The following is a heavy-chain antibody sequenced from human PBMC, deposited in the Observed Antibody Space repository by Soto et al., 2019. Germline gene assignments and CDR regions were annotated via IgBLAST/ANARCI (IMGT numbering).Heavy chain of an antibody. CDR3: AKDKGVFKRATSNFDY. CDR2: TSYDGNNE. V-gene: IGHV3-30*18. CDR1: GFTFSNYS. J-gene: IGHJ4*02. Sequence: GGSLRLSCAASGFTFSNYSIHWVRQAPGKGLEWVALTSYDGNNEYYTDSVKGRFTISRDNSKNTLFLQMNSPRPDDTAVYYCAKDKGVFKRATSNFDYWGQGALVTVSS. D-gene: IGHD3-16*01.